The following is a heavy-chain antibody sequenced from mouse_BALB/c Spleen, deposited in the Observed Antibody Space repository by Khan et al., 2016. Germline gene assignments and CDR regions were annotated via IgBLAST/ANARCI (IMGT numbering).Heavy chain of an antibody. CDR2: ISYSGST. CDR3: ARYYSGSSYFDY. V-gene: IGHV3-2*02. D-gene: IGHD1-1*01. Sequence: VQLQESGPGLVKPSQSLSLTCTVTGYSITSDYAWNWIRQFPGNKLEWMGYISYSGSTSYNPSLKSRISITRDTSKNQFFLQLNSVTTEDTATYYCARYYSGSSYFDYWGQGTTLTVSS. CDR1: GYSITSDYA. J-gene: IGHJ2*01.